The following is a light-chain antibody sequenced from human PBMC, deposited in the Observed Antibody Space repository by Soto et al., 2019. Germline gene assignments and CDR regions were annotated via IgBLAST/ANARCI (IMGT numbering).Light chain of an antibody. V-gene: IGKV3-20*01. CDR1: QSVSSSY. CDR2: GAS. CDR3: QQYGSSPPRIT. J-gene: IGKJ3*01. Sequence: EIVLTQSPGTLSLSPGERATLSCRASQSVSSSYLAWYQQKPGQAPRLLIYGASSRATGIPDRFSGSGSGTDFTLTISSLGPEDVAVYYCQQYGSSPPRITFGPGTKVDIK.